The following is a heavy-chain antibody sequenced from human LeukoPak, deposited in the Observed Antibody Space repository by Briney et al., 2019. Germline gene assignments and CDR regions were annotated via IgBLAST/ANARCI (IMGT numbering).Heavy chain of an antibody. CDR2: IFPNTGDT. D-gene: IGHD3-16*02. V-gene: IGHV1-2*02. CDR1: GYAFIGYY. J-gene: IGHJ4*02. CDR3: ARDSGWGNYRSVDYFDY. Sequence: ASMKVSCKASGYAFIGYYIHWVRHAPGQGLEWLGSIFPNTGDTRYAQKFQGRVTMTRDTSISTASMELRRLKSDDSAVYYCARDSGWGNYRSVDYFDYWGQGTLVTVSS.